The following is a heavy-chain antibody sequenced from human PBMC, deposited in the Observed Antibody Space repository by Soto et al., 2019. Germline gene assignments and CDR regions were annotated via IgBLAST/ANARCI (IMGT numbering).Heavy chain of an antibody. CDR2: ISGSDGNT. CDR1: GFSFSNYA. CDR3: AEDLYGDYDFDV. J-gene: IGHJ3*01. D-gene: IGHD4-17*01. Sequence: EVQLLESGGGLVQPGGSLRLSCAASGFSFSNYAMSWVRQAPGKGLEWVSTISGSDGNTYYADSVKGRFTVSRDNSKNTLYLQMNSLRAEDTAVYYCAEDLYGDYDFDVWGQATMVTVSS. V-gene: IGHV3-23*01.